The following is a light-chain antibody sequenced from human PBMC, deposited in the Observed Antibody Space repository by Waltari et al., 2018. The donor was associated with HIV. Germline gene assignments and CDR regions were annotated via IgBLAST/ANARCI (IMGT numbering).Light chain of an antibody. CDR3: MQALQAYS. V-gene: IGKV2-28*01. CDR1: QTLLYSDGYKY. Sequence: IVMTQSPLSLPVTPGESASISCRSSQTLLYSDGYKYLDWYQQKPGQSPRLLIYKTSKRASGVSDRFSGSASGTDFTLRISRVEAEDVGVYYCMQALQAYSFGQGTKLEIK. J-gene: IGKJ2*01. CDR2: KTS.